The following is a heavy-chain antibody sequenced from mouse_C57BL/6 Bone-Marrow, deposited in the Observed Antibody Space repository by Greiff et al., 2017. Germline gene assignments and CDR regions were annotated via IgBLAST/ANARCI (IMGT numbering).Heavy chain of an antibody. CDR2: IDPETGGT. CDR3: TREDYGSSPWCAY. Sequence: VQLQQSGAELVRPGASVTLSCKASGYTFTDYEMHWVKQTPVHGLEWIGAIDPETGGTAYNQKFKGKDILTADKSSSTAYMELRSLTSEDSAVYYCTREDYGSSPWCAYWGRGTLVTVSA. D-gene: IGHD1-1*01. V-gene: IGHV1-15*01. CDR1: GYTFTDYE. J-gene: IGHJ3*01.